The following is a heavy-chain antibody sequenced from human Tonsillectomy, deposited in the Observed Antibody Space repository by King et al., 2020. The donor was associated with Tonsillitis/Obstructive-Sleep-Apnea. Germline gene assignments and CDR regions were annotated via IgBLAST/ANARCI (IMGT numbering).Heavy chain of an antibody. D-gene: IGHD2-15*01. J-gene: IGHJ4*02. V-gene: IGHV4-34*01. CDR2: INHSGST. Sequence: VQLQQWGAGLLKPSETLSLTCGVYGGSFSGYYWSWIRQPPGKGLEWIGEINHSGSTNYNPSLKSRVTISVDTSKNQFSLKLSSVTAADTAVYYCARGLTANCPIDYFDYWGQGTLVTVSS. CDR3: ARGLTANCPIDYFDY. CDR1: GGSFSGYY.